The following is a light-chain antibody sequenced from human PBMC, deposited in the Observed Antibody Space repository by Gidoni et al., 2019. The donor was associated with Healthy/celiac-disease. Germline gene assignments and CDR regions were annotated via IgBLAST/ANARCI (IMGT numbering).Light chain of an antibody. CDR1: QSISSY. J-gene: IGKJ4*01. Sequence: DIQMTQSPSSLSASVGDRVTITCRASQSISSYLNLYQQKPGKAPKLLIYAASSLQSGVPSRFSGSGSGTDFTLTISSLQPEDFATYYCQQSYSTPFFTFGGGTKVEIK. CDR2: AAS. CDR3: QQSYSTPFFT. V-gene: IGKV1-39*01.